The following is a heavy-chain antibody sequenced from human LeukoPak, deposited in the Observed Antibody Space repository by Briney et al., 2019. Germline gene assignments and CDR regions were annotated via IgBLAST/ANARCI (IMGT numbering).Heavy chain of an antibody. V-gene: IGHV1-69*01. CDR1: GGTFSGYA. CDR2: IIPTFGTV. Sequence: SVKVSCKASGGTFSGYAISWVRQAPGQGLEWMGGIIPTFGTVNYAQKFQGRVTITADESTSTGYMELSSLRSEDTAVYYCARDREVGATTLAFDYWGQGTLVTVS. D-gene: IGHD1-26*01. CDR3: ARDREVGATTLAFDY. J-gene: IGHJ4*02.